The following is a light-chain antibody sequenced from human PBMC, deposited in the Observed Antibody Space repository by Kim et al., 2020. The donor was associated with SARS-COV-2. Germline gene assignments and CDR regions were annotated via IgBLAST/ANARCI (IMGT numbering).Light chain of an antibody. CDR3: ATWDDSLSGRV. J-gene: IGLJ2*01. CDR1: SSNIGRNN. Sequence: GQRVPISCSGSSSNIGRNNVMWYQQRPGTAPKLLIFTNNQRPSGVPDRFSGSKSGTSASLAISGLRSEDEADYYCATWDDSLSGRVFGGGTQLTVL. V-gene: IGLV1-47*02. CDR2: TNN.